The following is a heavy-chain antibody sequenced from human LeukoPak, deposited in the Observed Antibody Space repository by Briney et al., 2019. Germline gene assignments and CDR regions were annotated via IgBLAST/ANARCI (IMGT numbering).Heavy chain of an antibody. D-gene: IGHD2-15*01. CDR1: GYTFTGYY. V-gene: IGHV1-2*02. CDR2: INPNSGGT. CDR3: ARGPLEFCSGGSCYSGRNWLDP. Sequence: ASVKVSCKASGYTFTGYYMHWVRQAPGQGLEWMGWINPNSGGTNYAQKFQGRVTMTRDTSISTAYMELSRLRFDDTAVYYCARGPLEFCSGGSCYSGRNWLDPWGQGILVTVSS. J-gene: IGHJ5*02.